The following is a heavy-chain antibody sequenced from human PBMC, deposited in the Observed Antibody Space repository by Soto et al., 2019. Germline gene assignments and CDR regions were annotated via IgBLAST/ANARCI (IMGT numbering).Heavy chain of an antibody. J-gene: IGHJ4*02. D-gene: IGHD2-2*01. V-gene: IGHV4-39*07. Sequence: SETLSLTCTVSSGSISSTIYSWDWIRQPPGKGLEWIGSTFYSGSTYYNPSLKSRVTISVDTSKNQFSLKLSSVTAADTAVYYCARSSTSANYFDYWGQGTLVTVSS. CDR3: ARSSTSANYFDY. CDR2: TFYSGST. CDR1: SGSISSTIYS.